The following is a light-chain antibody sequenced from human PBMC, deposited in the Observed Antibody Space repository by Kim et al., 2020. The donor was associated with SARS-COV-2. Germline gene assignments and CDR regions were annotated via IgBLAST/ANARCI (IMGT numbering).Light chain of an antibody. Sequence: TLACTRRSAGNASNYVQWYQLRPRSAPTTVIYADNQRPPGVPARFSGSIDSSSNSASLTISGLKTEDEADCYCQSYDSSNPVVFGGGTKLTVL. CDR1: SAGNASNY. CDR2: ADN. J-gene: IGLJ2*01. V-gene: IGLV6-57*03. CDR3: QSYDSSNPVV.